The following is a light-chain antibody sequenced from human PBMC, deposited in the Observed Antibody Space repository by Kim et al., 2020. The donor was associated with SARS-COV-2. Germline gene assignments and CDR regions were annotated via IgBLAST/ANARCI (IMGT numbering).Light chain of an antibody. CDR2: DVT. CDR3: TSYTSSSTWV. Sequence: GQSITISCTGTRSDVGGYKYVSWHQQHPGKAPKLMIYDVTKRPSGVSNRFSGSKSGNMASLTISGLQAEDEADYYCTSYTSSSTWVFGGGTQLTVL. J-gene: IGLJ3*02. CDR1: RSDVGGYKY. V-gene: IGLV2-14*04.